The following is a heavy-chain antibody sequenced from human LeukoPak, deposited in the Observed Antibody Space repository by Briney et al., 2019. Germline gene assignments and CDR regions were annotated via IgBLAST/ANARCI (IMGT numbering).Heavy chain of an antibody. Sequence: PGGSLRLSCAASGFTFSSYAVSWVRQAPGKGLEWVSAISGSGGSTYYADSVKGRFTISRDNSKNTLYLQMNSLRAEDTAVSYCARSIAVSTGDAFDIWGQGTMVTVSS. D-gene: IGHD2-15*01. CDR3: ARSIAVSTGDAFDI. CDR2: ISGSGGST. V-gene: IGHV3-23*01. CDR1: GFTFSSYA. J-gene: IGHJ3*02.